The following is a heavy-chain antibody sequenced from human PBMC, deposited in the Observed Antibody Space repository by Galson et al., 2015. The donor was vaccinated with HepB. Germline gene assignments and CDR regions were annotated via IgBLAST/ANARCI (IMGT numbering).Heavy chain of an antibody. D-gene: IGHD5-18*01. J-gene: IGHJ3*02. CDR2: ISGYNGNT. Sequence: SVKVSCKASGYAFSSYGISWVRQAPGQGLEWMGWISGYNGNTYYAQKFQGRVTMTTDTSTSAAYMDLRNLRLDDTAVYYCARDLYIYGSNWYDDFDMWGQGTMVTVSP. CDR1: GYAFSSYG. V-gene: IGHV1-18*04. CDR3: ARDLYIYGSNWYDDFDM.